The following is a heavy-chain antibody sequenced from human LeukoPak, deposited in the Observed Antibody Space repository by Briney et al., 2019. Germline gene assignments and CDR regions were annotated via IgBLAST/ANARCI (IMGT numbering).Heavy chain of an antibody. CDR1: GGSFSGYY. J-gene: IGHJ5*02. V-gene: IGHV4-34*01. CDR2: INHSGST. D-gene: IGHD2-21*02. CDR3: ARLNIVVVTAGWFDP. Sequence: SETLSLTCAVYGGSFSGYYWSWIRQPPGKGLEWIGEINHSGSTNYNPSLKSRVTISVDTSKNQFSLKLSSVTAADTAVYYCARLNIVVVTAGWFDPWGQGTLVTVSS.